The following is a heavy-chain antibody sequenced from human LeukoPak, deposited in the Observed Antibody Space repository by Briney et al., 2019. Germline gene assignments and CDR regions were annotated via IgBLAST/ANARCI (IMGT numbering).Heavy chain of an antibody. CDR2: MNPNSGNT. V-gene: IGHV1-8*01. CDR1: GYTFTSYD. J-gene: IGHJ6*02. CDR3: ATSGKRWYYDFWNAYYYYGKDG. Sequence: ASVKVSCKASGYTFTSYDINWVRQATGQGLEWMGWMNPNSGNTGYAQKFQGRVTMTRNTSISTAYMELSSLRSEDTAVYYCATSGKRWYYDFWNAYYYYGKDGWGQGTTVTVSS. D-gene: IGHD3-3*01.